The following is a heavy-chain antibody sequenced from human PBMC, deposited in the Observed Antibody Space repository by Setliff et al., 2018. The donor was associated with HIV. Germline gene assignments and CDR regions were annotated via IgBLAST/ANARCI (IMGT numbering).Heavy chain of an antibody. CDR3: AKYGPNCRSITCDEGYYFDS. V-gene: IGHV4-34*01. Sequence: ASETLSLTCAVYGGSLSGYYWSWIRQAPGKGLEWIGKIDHSGSTNYNPSLKSRVTISVDTSKNHFSLMLTSVTAADTALYYCAKYGPNCRSITCDEGYYFDSWGQGALVTVSS. CDR1: GGSLSGYY. J-gene: IGHJ4*02. CDR2: IDHSGST. D-gene: IGHD2-2*01.